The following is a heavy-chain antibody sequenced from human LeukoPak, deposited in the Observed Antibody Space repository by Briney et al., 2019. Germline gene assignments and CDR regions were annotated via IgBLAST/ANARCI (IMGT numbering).Heavy chain of an antibody. J-gene: IGHJ6*02. D-gene: IGHD2-15*01. V-gene: IGHV3-21*01. CDR3: ARDRLVVVVAVNGMDV. Sequence: GGSLRLSCAASGFTFSSYSMNWVRQAPGKGLEWVSSISSSSSYIYYADSVKGRFTISRDNSKNTLYLQMNSLRAEDTAVYYCARDRLVVVVAVNGMDVWGQGTTVTVSS. CDR1: GFTFSSYS. CDR2: ISSSSSYI.